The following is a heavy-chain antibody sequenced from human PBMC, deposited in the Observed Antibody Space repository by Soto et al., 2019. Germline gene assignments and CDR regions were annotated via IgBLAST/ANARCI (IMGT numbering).Heavy chain of an antibody. D-gene: IGHD1-1*01. CDR2: IYYSGST. CDR1: GGSISSGDYY. CDR3: AATTTRNWFDP. V-gene: IGHV4-30-4*01. Sequence: SETLSLTCTVSGGSISSGDYYWSWIRQPPGKGLEWIGYIYYSGSTYYNPSLKSRVTISVDTSKNQFSLKLSSVTAADTAVYYCAATTTRNWFDPWGQGTLVTVS. J-gene: IGHJ5*02.